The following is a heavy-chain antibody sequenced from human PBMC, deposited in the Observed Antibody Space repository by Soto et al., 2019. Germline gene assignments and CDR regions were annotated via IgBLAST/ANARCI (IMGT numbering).Heavy chain of an antibody. V-gene: IGHV3-30-3*01. Sequence: PGGSLRLSCAPSGFTFSDYAMYWVRQAPGKGLEWVAVISYDESNKYYPDSVKGRFTISRDNSKNTLYLQMNSLRAEDTAVYYCARDKRDLRFLEWSYYFDYWGQGTLVTVSS. CDR3: ARDKRDLRFLEWSYYFDY. J-gene: IGHJ4*02. CDR2: ISYDESNK. D-gene: IGHD3-3*01. CDR1: GFTFSDYA.